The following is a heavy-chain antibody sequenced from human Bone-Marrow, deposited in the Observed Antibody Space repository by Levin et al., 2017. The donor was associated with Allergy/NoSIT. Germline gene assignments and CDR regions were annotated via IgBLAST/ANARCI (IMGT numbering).Heavy chain of an antibody. D-gene: IGHD1-26*01. J-gene: IGHJ4*02. V-gene: IGHV3-23*01. CDR3: AKDLWRGRRSSPFDS. Sequence: PGGSLRLSCAASGFDFSSYAMNWVRQAPGQGLEWVSGISTGGETPYYADSVKGRFAISRDNSKNPLSLEMNSLSPDDTAAYFCAKDLWRGRRSSPFDSWGQGTLVTVSS. CDR1: GFDFSSYA. CDR2: ISTGGETP.